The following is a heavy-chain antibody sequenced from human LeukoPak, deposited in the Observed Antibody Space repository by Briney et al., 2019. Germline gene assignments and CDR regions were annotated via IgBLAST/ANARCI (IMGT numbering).Heavy chain of an antibody. CDR2: ISSGSSYI. J-gene: IGHJ3*02. D-gene: IGHD5-18*01. CDR1: GFTLNNSN. V-gene: IGHV3-21*01. Sequence: GGSLRLSCAAFGFTLNNSNMNWVRQAPGKGLEWVSSISSGSSYIYYADSVKGRFTISRDNAKNSLYLQMNSLGAEDTAVYYCAGQLADPRYDAFDIWGQGTMVTVSS. CDR3: AGQLADPRYDAFDI.